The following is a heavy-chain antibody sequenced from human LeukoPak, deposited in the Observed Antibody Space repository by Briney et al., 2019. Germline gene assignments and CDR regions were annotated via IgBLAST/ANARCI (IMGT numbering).Heavy chain of an antibody. CDR3: ARVVGRIVVVAANSWFDP. CDR2: IYTSGST. J-gene: IGHJ5*02. CDR1: GGSISSYY. D-gene: IGHD2-15*01. V-gene: IGHV4-4*09. Sequence: SETLSLTCNVSGGSISSYYWGWIRQPPGKGLEWIGYIYTSGSTNYNPSLKSRVAISVDMSKNQFSLKLSSVTAADTAVYYCARVVGRIVVVAANSWFDPWGQGTLVTVSS.